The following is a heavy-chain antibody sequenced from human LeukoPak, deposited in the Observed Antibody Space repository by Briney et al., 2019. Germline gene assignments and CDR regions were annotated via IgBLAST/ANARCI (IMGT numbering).Heavy chain of an antibody. D-gene: IGHD2-2*01. CDR3: ARKLAYCSSTSCINWFDP. Sequence: SETLSLTCAVYGGSFSGYYWSWIRQPPGKGREWMWEINHSGSTNYNPSLKSRVTISVDTSKNQFSLKLSSVTAADTAVYYCARKLAYCSSTSCINWFDPWGQGTLVTVSS. J-gene: IGHJ5*02. V-gene: IGHV4-34*01. CDR1: GGSFSGYY. CDR2: INHSGST.